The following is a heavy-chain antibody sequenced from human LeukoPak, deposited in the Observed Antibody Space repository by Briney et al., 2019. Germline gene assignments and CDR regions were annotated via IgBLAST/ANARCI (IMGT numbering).Heavy chain of an antibody. CDR2: INHSGST. V-gene: IGHV4-34*01. CDR1: GGSFSGYY. Sequence: SETLSLTCAVYGGSFSGYYWSWIRQPPGKGLEWIGEINHSGSTNYNPSLKSRVTISVDTSKNQFSLKLSSVTAADTAVYYCARGRRHFGYYYYYMDVWGKGTTVTVSS. J-gene: IGHJ6*03. CDR3: ARGRRHFGYYYYYMDV. D-gene: IGHD2/OR15-2a*01.